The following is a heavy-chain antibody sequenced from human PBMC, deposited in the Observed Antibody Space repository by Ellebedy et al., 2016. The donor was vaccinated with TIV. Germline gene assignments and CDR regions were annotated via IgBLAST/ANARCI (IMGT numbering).Heavy chain of an antibody. CDR1: GFTFGDYA. CDR3: TRDHNEGPFDY. CDR2: IRSKAYGGTT. Sequence: GGSLRLSXTASGFTFGDYAMSWFRQAPGKGLEWVGFIRSKAYGGTTEYAASVKGRFTISRDDSKSIAYLQMNSLKTEDTAVYYCTRDHNEGPFDYWGQGTLVTVSS. J-gene: IGHJ4*02. D-gene: IGHD1-1*01. V-gene: IGHV3-49*03.